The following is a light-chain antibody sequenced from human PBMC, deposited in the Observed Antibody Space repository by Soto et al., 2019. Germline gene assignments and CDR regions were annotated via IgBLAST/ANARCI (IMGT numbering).Light chain of an antibody. Sequence: DIQMTQSPSSLSASVGDRVTITCRASQSVSTYLNWYQQKPGTAPRLLIHAASSLNTGVPSRFSGSGAGTEFTLTISSLQPADFATYYCQQFYSYPWTFGQGTKVDIK. CDR1: QSVSTY. CDR3: QQFYSYPWT. J-gene: IGKJ1*01. CDR2: AAS. V-gene: IGKV1-39*01.